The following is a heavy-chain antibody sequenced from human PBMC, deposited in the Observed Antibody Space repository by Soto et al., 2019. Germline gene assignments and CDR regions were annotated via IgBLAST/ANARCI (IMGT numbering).Heavy chain of an antibody. CDR1: GFTFSAYN. Sequence: GGSLRLSCAASGFTFSAYNMNWVRQAPGKGLEWVSSISSSSSSIYYADSVKGRFTISRDNAKTSLYLQMNSLRAEDTAVYYCARADYFDSSAYYFSGWFDPWGQGTLVTVSS. D-gene: IGHD3-22*01. V-gene: IGHV3-21*01. CDR3: ARADYFDSSAYYFSGWFDP. CDR2: ISSSSSSI. J-gene: IGHJ5*02.